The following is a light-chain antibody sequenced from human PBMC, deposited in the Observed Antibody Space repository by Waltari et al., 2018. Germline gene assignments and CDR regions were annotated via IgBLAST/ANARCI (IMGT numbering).Light chain of an antibody. CDR1: QSIQRY. CDR3: QQRADWPLT. J-gene: IGKJ4*01. Sequence: EIVLTQSPATLSLSPGGRATLSCTASQSIQRYLGWYQQKPGQAPRLLIYHAYNRATGVPARFSGSGSEADFTLTISSLEPEDSAIYYCQQRADWPLTFGGGTTVEIK. CDR2: HAY. V-gene: IGKV3-11*01.